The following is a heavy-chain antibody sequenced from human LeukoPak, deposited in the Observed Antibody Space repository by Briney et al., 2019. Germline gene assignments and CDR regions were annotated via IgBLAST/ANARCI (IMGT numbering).Heavy chain of an antibody. CDR2: INHSGST. CDR1: GGSFSGYY. D-gene: IGHD3-10*01. CDR3: ASSGGSGAYYFDY. V-gene: IGHV4-34*01. Sequence: SETLSLTCAVYGGSFSGYYWSWIRQPPGKGLEWIGEINHSGSTNYNPSLKSRVTISVDTSKNQFSLRLSSVTAADTAVYYCASSGGSGAYYFDYWGQGTLVTVSS. J-gene: IGHJ4*02.